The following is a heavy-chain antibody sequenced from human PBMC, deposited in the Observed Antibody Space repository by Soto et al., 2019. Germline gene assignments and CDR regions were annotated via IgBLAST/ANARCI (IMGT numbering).Heavy chain of an antibody. CDR2: ISYDGSNK. CDR1: GFTFSSYA. J-gene: IGHJ5*02. CDR3: ARGIYDFWSQFDP. Sequence: GGSLRLSCAASGFTFSSYAMHWVRQAPGKGLEWVAVISYDGSNKYYADSVKGRFTISRDNSKNTLYLQMNSLRAEDTAVYYCARGIYDFWSQFDPWGQGTLVTVSS. D-gene: IGHD3-3*01. V-gene: IGHV3-30-3*01.